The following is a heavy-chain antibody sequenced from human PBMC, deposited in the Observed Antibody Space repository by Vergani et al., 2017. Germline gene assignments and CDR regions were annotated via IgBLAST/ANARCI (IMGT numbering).Heavy chain of an antibody. Sequence: QVQLVQSGAEVKKPGSSVKVSCKASGGTFSSYAISWVRQAPGQGLEWMGGIIPIFGTANYAQKFQGRVTITADESTSTAYMELSSLRSEDTAVYYCARDRRHIVVVDGNAFDIWGQGTMVTVSS. J-gene: IGHJ3*02. CDR3: ARDRRHIVVVDGNAFDI. V-gene: IGHV1-69*01. D-gene: IGHD2-15*01. CDR2: IIPIFGTA. CDR1: GGTFSSYA.